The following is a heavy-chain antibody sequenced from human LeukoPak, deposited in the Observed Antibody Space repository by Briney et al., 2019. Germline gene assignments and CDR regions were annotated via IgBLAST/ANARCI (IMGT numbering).Heavy chain of an antibody. CDR2: ICGSGVNT. CDR3: AKGSSSSCYSSSDV. D-gene: IGHD2-2*01. V-gene: IGHV3-23*01. CDR1: GFTFSSYA. Sequence: GGSLRLPCAASGFTFSSYAMSWVRQAPGKGLEWVSVICGSGVNTYYADSVKGRFTISRDNSNNTLYLQMNSLRAEDTAVYYCAKGSSSSCYSSSDVWGQGTTVTVSS. J-gene: IGHJ6*02.